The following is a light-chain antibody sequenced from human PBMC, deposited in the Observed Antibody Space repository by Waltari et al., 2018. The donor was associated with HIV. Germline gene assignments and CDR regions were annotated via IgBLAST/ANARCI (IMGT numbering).Light chain of an antibody. CDR3: VLYMGGAWV. CDR2: STN. V-gene: IGLV8-61*01. Sequence: QTVVTKEPSFSVSPGGTVTLTCGLRSDSVSTTHYASWYRQTPGQAPRTLIYSTNVRSSGVPDRFSGSILGNKAALTITGAQADDECHYYCVLYMGGAWVFGGGTKLTVL. CDR1: SDSVSTTHY. J-gene: IGLJ3*02.